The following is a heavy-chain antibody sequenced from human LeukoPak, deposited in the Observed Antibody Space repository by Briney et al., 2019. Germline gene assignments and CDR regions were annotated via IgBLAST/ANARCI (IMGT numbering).Heavy chain of an antibody. Sequence: SETLSLTCTVSGGSISSSSYYWGWIRQPPGKGLEWIGSIYYSGSTYYNPSLKSRVTISVDTSKNQFSLKLSSVTAADTAVYYCARHELSKLAGAFDIWGQGTMVTVSS. D-gene: IGHD3-16*02. CDR2: IYYSGST. CDR3: ARHELSKLAGAFDI. V-gene: IGHV4-39*01. CDR1: GGSISSSSYY. J-gene: IGHJ3*02.